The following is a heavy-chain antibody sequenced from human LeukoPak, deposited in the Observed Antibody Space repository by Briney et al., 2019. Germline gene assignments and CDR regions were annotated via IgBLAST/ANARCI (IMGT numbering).Heavy chain of an antibody. CDR3: AKDLSSGSRRAY. CDR2: ISYDGSNK. CDR1: GFTFSSYA. V-gene: IGHV3-30*04. D-gene: IGHD6-19*01. Sequence: GGSLRLSCAASGFTFSSYAMHWVRQAPGKGLEWVAVISYDGSNKYYADSVKGRFTISRDDSKNTLYLQMNSLRAEDTGVYYCAKDLSSGSRRAYWGQGTLVTVSS. J-gene: IGHJ4*02.